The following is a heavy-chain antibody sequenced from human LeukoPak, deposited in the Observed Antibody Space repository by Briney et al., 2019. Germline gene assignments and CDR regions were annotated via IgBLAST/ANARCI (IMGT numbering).Heavy chain of an antibody. CDR3: ARGGTYCTNGVCPYYYYMDV. Sequence: PGGSLRLSCAASGFTFSSYSMNWVRQAPGRGLEWVSSISSSSSYIYYADSVKGRFTISRDNAKNSLYLQMNSLRAEGTAVYYCARGGTYCTNGVCPYYYYMDVWGKGTTVTVSS. CDR2: ISSSSSYI. D-gene: IGHD2-8*01. CDR1: GFTFSSYS. V-gene: IGHV3-21*01. J-gene: IGHJ6*03.